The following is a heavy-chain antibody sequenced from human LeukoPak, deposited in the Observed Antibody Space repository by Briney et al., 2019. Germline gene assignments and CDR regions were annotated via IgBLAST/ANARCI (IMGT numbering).Heavy chain of an antibody. V-gene: IGHV5-51*01. CDR3: ARARTATSPFDY. Sequence: GESLKISCEGSGYSFTTYWIGWVRQMPGRGLEWMGIIYPGDSDTRYSPSFQGQVTISADRSISTAYLRWSSLKASDTAMFFCARARTATSPFDYWGQGTLVTVSS. D-gene: IGHD6-25*01. CDR2: IYPGDSDT. CDR1: GYSFTTYW. J-gene: IGHJ4*02.